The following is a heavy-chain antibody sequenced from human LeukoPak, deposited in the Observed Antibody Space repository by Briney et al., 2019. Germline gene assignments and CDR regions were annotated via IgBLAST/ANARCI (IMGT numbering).Heavy chain of an antibody. J-gene: IGHJ4*02. CDR3: AKIRAARPGY. CDR1: GFTFSRYG. D-gene: IGHD6-6*01. V-gene: IGHV3-23*01. CDR2: ISDSGATI. Sequence: PGGSLRLSCAASGFTFSRYGMNWVRQAPGKGLEWVSGISDSGATIYYADSVKGRFTISRDHSKNMLYLQMHSLRPEDTAIYYCAKIRAARPGYWGQGTLVTVSS.